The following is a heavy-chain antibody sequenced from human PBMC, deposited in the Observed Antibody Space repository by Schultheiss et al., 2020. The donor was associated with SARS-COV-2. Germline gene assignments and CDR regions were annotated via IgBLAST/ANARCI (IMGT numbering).Heavy chain of an antibody. CDR2: IYTSGST. V-gene: IGHV4-61*02. Sequence: SETLSLTCTVSGDSISSGSYYWSWIRQPAGKGLEWIGRIYTSGSTNYNPSLKSRVTISVDTSKNQFSLKLSSVTAADTAVYYCARDIEGDTAMVPTVFDYWGQGTLVTVSS. D-gene: IGHD5-18*01. J-gene: IGHJ4*02. CDR3: ARDIEGDTAMVPTVFDY. CDR1: GDSISSGSYY.